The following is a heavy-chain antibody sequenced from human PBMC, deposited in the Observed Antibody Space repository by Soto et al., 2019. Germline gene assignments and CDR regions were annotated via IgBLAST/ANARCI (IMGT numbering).Heavy chain of an antibody. CDR2: INLSNGDT. D-gene: IGHD6-19*01. CDR1: GYSFTTYY. J-gene: IGHJ4*02. V-gene: IGHV1-46*01. Sequence: QVQLVQSGAEVKKPGASVTVSCKASGYSFTTYYIHWARQAPGEGLEWMGMINLSNGDTNYAREIRSRVTMTRDTSANTVYMDLSSLRSEDTAVYYCARELAGAEVGFDYWGQGTLVTVSS. CDR3: ARELAGAEVGFDY.